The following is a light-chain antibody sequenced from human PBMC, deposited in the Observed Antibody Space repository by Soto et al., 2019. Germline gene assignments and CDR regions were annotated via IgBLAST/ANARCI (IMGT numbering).Light chain of an antibody. CDR1: QSVSRY. CDR3: QQRSNWPPIT. CDR2: DAS. Sequence: EIVMTQSPVTLSVSPGERATLSCRASQSVSRYLAWYQQKPGQAPRLLIYDASNRATGTPARFSGSGSGTDFTLTISSLEPEDFAVYYCQQRSNWPPITFGQGTRLEI. V-gene: IGKV3-11*01. J-gene: IGKJ5*01.